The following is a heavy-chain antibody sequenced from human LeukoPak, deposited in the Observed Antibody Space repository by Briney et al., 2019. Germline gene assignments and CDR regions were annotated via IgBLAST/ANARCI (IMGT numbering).Heavy chain of an antibody. CDR3: ARDLGDYVGRAFDF. CDR2: ISNSTNYK. D-gene: IGHD4-17*01. V-gene: IGHV3-21*06. CDR1: GFTFSSYS. Sequence: GGSLRLSCAASGFTFSSYSMNWVRQAPRKGLEWVSSISNSTNYKYYAGPVKRRFTISKDNAKNSLYLQRTGLSAEETAVYYCARDLGDYVGRAFDFWGQGTMVTVSS. J-gene: IGHJ3*01.